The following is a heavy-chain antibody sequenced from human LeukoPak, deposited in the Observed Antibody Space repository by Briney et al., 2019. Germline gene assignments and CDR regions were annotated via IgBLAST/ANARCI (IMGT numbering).Heavy chain of an antibody. J-gene: IGHJ4*02. Sequence: GESLKISCKGSGSNFITYWIGWVRQTPGKGLEWMGIIYPGDSDTRYSPSFQGQVTISADKSISTAYMQWSSLKASDTAMYYCARGYCSSTSCYRFDYWGQGTLVTVSS. D-gene: IGHD2-2*01. CDR1: GSNFITYW. CDR2: IYPGDSDT. V-gene: IGHV5-51*01. CDR3: ARGYCSSTSCYRFDY.